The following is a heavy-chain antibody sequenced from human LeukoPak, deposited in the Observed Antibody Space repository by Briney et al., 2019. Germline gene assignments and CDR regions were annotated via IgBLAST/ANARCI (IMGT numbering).Heavy chain of an antibody. Sequence: GGSLRLSCAASGFTFSSYEMNWVRQAPGKGLEWVSYISSSGSTIYYADSVKGRFTISRDNAKNSLYLQMNSLRAEDTAVYYCARGGIYDILTGYPSWYYYYYMDVWGKGTTVTISS. V-gene: IGHV3-48*03. CDR1: GFTFSSYE. CDR2: ISSSGSTI. J-gene: IGHJ6*03. CDR3: ARGGIYDILTGYPSWYYYYYMDV. D-gene: IGHD3-9*01.